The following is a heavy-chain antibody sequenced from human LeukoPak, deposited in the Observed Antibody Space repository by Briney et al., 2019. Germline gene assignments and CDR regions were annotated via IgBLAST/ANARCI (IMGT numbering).Heavy chain of an antibody. CDR1: GFTLSELS. J-gene: IGHJ6*03. Sequence: ASVKLSCKVSGFTLSELSMHWVRQAPGKGLEWLGGFDPKDGEPVYAERFRDRVILTDDRSSNTAYMDLSSLGADDTAVYYCATGVYCATTTCPGYGNYYYFMDVWGEGTTVTV. V-gene: IGHV1-24*01. CDR2: FDPKDGEP. CDR3: ATGVYCATTTCPGYGNYYYFMDV. D-gene: IGHD2-21*01.